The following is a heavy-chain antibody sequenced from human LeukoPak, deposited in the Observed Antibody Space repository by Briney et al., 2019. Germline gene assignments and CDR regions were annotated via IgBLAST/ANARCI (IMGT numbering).Heavy chain of an antibody. CDR2: ISSSSSTI. J-gene: IGHJ4*02. V-gene: IGHV3-48*01. Sequence: GGSLRLSCAASGFTFSSYSMNWVRQAPGKGLEWVSYISSSSSTIYYADSVKGRFTISGDNAKNSLYLQMNSLRAEDTAVYYCARGDVGYCSSTSCSGGYWGQGTLVTVSS. D-gene: IGHD2-2*01. CDR3: ARGDVGYCSSTSCSGGY. CDR1: GFTFSSYS.